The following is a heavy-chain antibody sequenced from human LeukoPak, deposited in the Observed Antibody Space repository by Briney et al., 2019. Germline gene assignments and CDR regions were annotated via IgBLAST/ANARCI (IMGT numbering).Heavy chain of an antibody. D-gene: IGHD5-18*01. CDR1: GFTFSSYS. V-gene: IGHV3-21*01. CDR3: ARDLDTAYYFDY. J-gene: IGHJ4*02. CDR2: ISSSSSYI. Sequence: PGGSLRLSCAASGFTFSSYSMNWVRQAPGKGLEWVSSISSSSSYIYYADSMKGRFTISRDNAKNSLYLQMNSLRAEDTAVYYCARDLDTAYYFDYWGQGTLVTVSS.